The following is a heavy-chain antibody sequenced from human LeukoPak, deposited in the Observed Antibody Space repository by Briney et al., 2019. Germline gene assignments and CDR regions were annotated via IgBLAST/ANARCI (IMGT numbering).Heavy chain of an antibody. J-gene: IGHJ5*02. CDR1: GYTFTSYY. V-gene: IGHV1-46*01. Sequence: GASVKVSCKASGYTFTSYYMHWVRQAPGQGLEWMGIINPSGGSTSYAQKFQGRVTMTRDTSTSTVYMELSSLRSEDTAVYYCARDQEGIAVPGTKGRAFDPWGQGTLVTVSS. D-gene: IGHD6-19*01. CDR3: ARDQEGIAVPGTKGRAFDP. CDR2: INPSGGST.